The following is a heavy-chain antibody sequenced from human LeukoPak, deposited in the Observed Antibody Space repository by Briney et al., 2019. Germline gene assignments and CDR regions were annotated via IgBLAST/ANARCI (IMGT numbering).Heavy chain of an antibody. CDR3: ARGSGGSSPYYFDY. CDR2: IYSGGST. J-gene: IGHJ4*02. CDR1: GFTVSSNY. D-gene: IGHD2-15*01. Sequence: GGSLRLSCAASGFTVSSNYMSWVRQAPGKGLEWVSVIYSGGSTYYADSVKGRFTISRDNSKNTLYLQMNSLRAEDTAVYHCARGSGGSSPYYFDYWGQGTLVTVSS. V-gene: IGHV3-66*01.